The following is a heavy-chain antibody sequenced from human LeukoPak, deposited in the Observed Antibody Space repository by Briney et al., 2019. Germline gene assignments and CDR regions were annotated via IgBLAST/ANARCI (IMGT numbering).Heavy chain of an antibody. CDR3: ARDSITIFGVDAFDI. D-gene: IGHD3-3*01. CDR2: IYYSGST. Sequence: SQTLSLTCTVSGGSISSGGYHWSWIRQHPGKGLEGIGFIYYSGSTYYNPSLKSRVTISVDTSKNQFSLKLSSVTAADTAVYYCARDSITIFGVDAFDIWGQGTMVTVSS. J-gene: IGHJ3*02. CDR1: GGSISSGGYH. V-gene: IGHV4-31*03.